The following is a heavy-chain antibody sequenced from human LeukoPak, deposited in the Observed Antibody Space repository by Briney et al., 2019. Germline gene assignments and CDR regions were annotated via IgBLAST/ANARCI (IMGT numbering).Heavy chain of an antibody. D-gene: IGHD1-14*01. CDR3: ASGTYGTLFF. J-gene: IGHJ4*02. CDR2: ISYSGST. Sequence: PSETLSLTCTVSGGSISGYYWTWFRQPPGKGLEWIGYISYSGSTNYTPSLQSRVTMSVDSSKNQFSLQLSTVTAADTATYYCASGTYGTLFFWGQGTLVPVSS. V-gene: IGHV4-59*01. CDR1: GGSISGYY.